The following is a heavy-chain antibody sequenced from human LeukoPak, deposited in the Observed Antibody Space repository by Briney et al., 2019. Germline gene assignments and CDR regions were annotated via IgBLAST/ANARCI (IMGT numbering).Heavy chain of an antibody. J-gene: IGHJ5*02. CDR3: ARSPSAAAGRWFDP. CDR2: INHSGST. V-gene: IGHV4-34*01. D-gene: IGHD6-13*01. CDR1: GGSFSGYY. Sequence: SETLSLTCAVYGGSFSGYYWSWIRQPPGKGLEWIGEINHSGSTNYNPSLKSRVTISVNTSKNQFPLKLSSVTAADTAVYYCARSPSAAAGRWFDPWGQGTLVTVSS.